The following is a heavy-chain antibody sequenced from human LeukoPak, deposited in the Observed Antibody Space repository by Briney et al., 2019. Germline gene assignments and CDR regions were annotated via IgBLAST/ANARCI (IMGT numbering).Heavy chain of an antibody. CDR3: ARVGTNSGFYKY. J-gene: IGHJ4*02. D-gene: IGHD3-22*01. V-gene: IGHV4-34*01. CDR2: INHSGST. Sequence: SETLSLTCAVYGGSFSGYYWNWVRQPPGKGLEWIGEINHSGSTNYNPSLKSRVTISVDTSKNQFSLKLSSVTAADTAVYYCARVGTNSGFYKYWGQGTLVTVSS. CDR1: GGSFSGYY.